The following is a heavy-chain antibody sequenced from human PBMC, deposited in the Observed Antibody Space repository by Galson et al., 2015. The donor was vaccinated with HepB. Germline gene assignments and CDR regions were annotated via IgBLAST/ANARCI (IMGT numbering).Heavy chain of an antibody. J-gene: IGHJ6*02. CDR1: GYTFTSYG. Sequence: SVKVSCKASGYTFTSYGISWVRQAPGQGLEWMGWISAYNGNTNYAQKLQGRVTMTTDTSTSTAYMELRSLRSDDTAVYYCARSTPPLYYYYGMDVWGQGALVTVSS. CDR2: ISAYNGNT. CDR3: ARSTPPLYYYYGMDV. V-gene: IGHV1-18*04.